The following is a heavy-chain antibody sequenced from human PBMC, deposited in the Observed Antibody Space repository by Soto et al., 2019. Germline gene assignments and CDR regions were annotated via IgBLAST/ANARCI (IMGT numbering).Heavy chain of an antibody. D-gene: IGHD1-26*01. V-gene: IGHV3-53*01. J-gene: IGHJ4*02. CDR3: ARGSGSLYYFDF. Sequence: PGGSMRLSCAASGFSVSTNYMTWVRQAPGKGLEWVSVIYSGGSTYYADSVRGRFTISRDNSKNTLHLQMNSLRAEDTAVYYGARGSGSLYYFDFWGRGTLVTVSS. CDR2: IYSGGST. CDR1: GFSVSTNY.